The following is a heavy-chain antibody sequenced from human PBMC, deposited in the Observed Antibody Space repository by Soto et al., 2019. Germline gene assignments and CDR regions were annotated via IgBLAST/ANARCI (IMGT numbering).Heavy chain of an antibody. CDR3: RRGAGIAAAGTSDWFDP. CDR1: GYTFTSYD. V-gene: IGHV1-8*01. Sequence: QVQLVQSGAEVKKPGASVKVSCKASGYTFTSYDINWVRQATGQGLEWMGWMNPNSGNTGYAQKFQGRVTMTKNTSKSTAYRQQSSLRPEDTAVYYCRRGAGIAAAGTSDWFDPWGQGTLVTVSS. CDR2: MNPNSGNT. J-gene: IGHJ5*02. D-gene: IGHD6-13*01.